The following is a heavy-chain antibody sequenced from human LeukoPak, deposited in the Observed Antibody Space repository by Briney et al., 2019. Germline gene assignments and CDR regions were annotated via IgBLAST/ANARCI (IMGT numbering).Heavy chain of an antibody. D-gene: IGHD5-12*01. V-gene: IGHV1-69*05. CDR2: IIPIFGTA. CDR1: GGTFSSYA. J-gene: IGHJ3*02. Sequence: ASVKASCKASGGTFSSYAISWVRQAPGQGLEWMGRIIPIFGTANYAQKFQGRVTITTDESTSTAYMELSSLRSEDTAVYYCARDLVATIVAPDAFDIWGQGTMVTVSS. CDR3: ARDLVATIVAPDAFDI.